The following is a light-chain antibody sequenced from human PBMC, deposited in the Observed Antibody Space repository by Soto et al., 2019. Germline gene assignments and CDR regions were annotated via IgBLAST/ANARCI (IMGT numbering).Light chain of an antibody. CDR3: CSYAGSSTPLI. V-gene: IGLV2-23*02. CDR1: SSDIGAYNS. CDR2: EVS. Sequence: QSVLTQPASVSASPGQSITISCTGTSSDIGAYNSVSWYQQHPGKAPKLMIYEVSKRPSGVSNRFSGSKSGNTASLTISGLQAEDEADYYCCSYAGSSTPLIFGTGTKLTVL. J-gene: IGLJ1*01.